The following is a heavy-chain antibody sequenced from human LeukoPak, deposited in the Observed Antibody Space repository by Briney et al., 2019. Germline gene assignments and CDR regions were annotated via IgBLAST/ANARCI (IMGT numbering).Heavy chain of an antibody. CDR1: GYTFTSFG. CDR2: IGAYNGDT. CDR3: TRDHCSGDNCPSFDY. D-gene: IGHD2-15*01. V-gene: IGHV1-18*04. J-gene: IGHJ4*02. Sequence: GASVKVSCKPSGYTFTSFGISWVRQAPGQGLEWMGRIGAYNGDTNYAQKFQGRVTMTTDTSTSTAYMDLRSLRSDDTAVYYCTRDHCSGDNCPSFDYWGQGTLVTVSS.